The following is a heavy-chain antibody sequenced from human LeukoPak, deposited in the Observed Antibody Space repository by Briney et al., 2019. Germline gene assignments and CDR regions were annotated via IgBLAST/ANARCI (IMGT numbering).Heavy chain of an antibody. CDR1: GFTFSDYY. Sequence: TGGSLRLSCAASGFTFSDYYMSWIRQAPGKGLEWVSYISGSSSYTDYADSVKGRLTISRDNAKNSLYLQMNSLRAEDTAVYYCAKQYCSGGRCHFDFWGQGTLVTVS. D-gene: IGHD2-15*01. J-gene: IGHJ4*02. V-gene: IGHV3-11*06. CDR3: AKQYCSGGRCHFDF. CDR2: ISGSSSYT.